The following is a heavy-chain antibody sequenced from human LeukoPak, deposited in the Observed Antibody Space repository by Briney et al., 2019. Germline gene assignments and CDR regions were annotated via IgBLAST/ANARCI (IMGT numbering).Heavy chain of an antibody. CDR3: ARDPEPSPYFDY. Sequence: SETLSLTCTVSGGSISSSSYYWGWIRQPPGKGLEWIGEINHSGSTNYNPSLKSRVTISVDTSKNQFSLKLSSVTAADTAVYYCARDPEPSPYFDYWGQGTLVTVSS. CDR1: GGSISSSSYY. V-gene: IGHV4-39*07. J-gene: IGHJ4*02. CDR2: INHSGST. D-gene: IGHD1-14*01.